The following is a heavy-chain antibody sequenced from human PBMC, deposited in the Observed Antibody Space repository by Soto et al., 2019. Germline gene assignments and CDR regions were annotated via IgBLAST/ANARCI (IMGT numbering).Heavy chain of an antibody. Sequence: QVQLVQSGAEVKKPGASVKVSCKASGYTFTSNYIHWVRQAPGQGLEWMGIINPSGGSTTYAQEFQGGVTMSRDTSTSTVYMELSSLRSEGTAVYYCARGSSLDNYYYYYGMDVWGQGTTVTVSS. D-gene: IGHD6-6*01. CDR1: GYTFTSNY. J-gene: IGHJ6*02. CDR2: INPSGGST. CDR3: ARGSSLDNYYYYYGMDV. V-gene: IGHV1-46*03.